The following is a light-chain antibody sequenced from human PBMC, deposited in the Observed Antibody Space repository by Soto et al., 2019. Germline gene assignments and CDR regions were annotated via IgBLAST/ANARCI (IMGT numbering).Light chain of an antibody. V-gene: IGLV1-44*01. CDR3: AAWDDSLNVVV. CDR1: SSNIGSGT. J-gene: IGLJ2*01. CDR2: SNG. Sequence: QSVLTQPPSASATPGQRVTISCSGSSSNIGSGTVNWYQHLPGTAPKLLIYSNGQRPSGVPARFSGSKPGTAASLAISGLQSEDEADYSCAAWDDSLNVVVFGGGTKLTVL.